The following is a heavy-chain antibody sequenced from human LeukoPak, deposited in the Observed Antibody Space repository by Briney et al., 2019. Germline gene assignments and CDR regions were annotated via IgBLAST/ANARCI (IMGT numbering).Heavy chain of an antibody. Sequence: GGSLRLSCAASGFALSNCWMHWVRQAPGKGLVWVSRINSDGSSTNYADSVRGRFTISRDNAKNTLYLQMNSLRAEDTALYLFVRDTTNNEEQRLFDYWGQGTLVTVPS. J-gene: IGHJ4*01. V-gene: IGHV3-74*01. CDR1: GFALSNCW. D-gene: IGHD1-1*01. CDR3: VRDTTNNEEQRLFDY. CDR2: INSDGSST.